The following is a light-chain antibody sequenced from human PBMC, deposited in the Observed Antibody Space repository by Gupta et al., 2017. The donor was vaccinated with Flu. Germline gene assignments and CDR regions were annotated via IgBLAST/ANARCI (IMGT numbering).Light chain of an antibody. V-gene: IGLV2-11*01. J-gene: IGLJ1*01. CDR1: SSDVGGYNY. CDR3: CSYAGSVYV. CDR2: DVS. Sequence: QSALTQPRPVSGSPGQSVTIPCTGTSSDVGGYNYVSWYQQHPGKAPKLMIYDVSKRPSGVPDRFSGSKSGNTASLTISGLQAEDEADYYCCSYAGSVYVFGTGTKVTVL.